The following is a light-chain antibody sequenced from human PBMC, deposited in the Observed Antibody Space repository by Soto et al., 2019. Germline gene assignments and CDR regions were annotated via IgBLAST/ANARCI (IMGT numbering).Light chain of an antibody. CDR1: QSVSRTY. Sequence: EIVLTQSPGTLSLSPGERATLSCRASQSVSRTYLAWYQQKPVQAPMLLIYATSSRATGIPDRFSGSGSGTDFTLTISRLEPEDFAVYYCQQYGRSGTFGQGTKVEIK. CDR2: ATS. CDR3: QQYGRSGT. V-gene: IGKV3-20*01. J-gene: IGKJ1*01.